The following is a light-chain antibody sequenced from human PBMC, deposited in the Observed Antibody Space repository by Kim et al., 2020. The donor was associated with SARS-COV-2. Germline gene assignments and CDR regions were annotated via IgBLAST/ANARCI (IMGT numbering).Light chain of an antibody. Sequence: GGPVTLTGGSSTGAVTSGHDPYWFQQKPGQAPTTLIYDTDNKHAWTPARFSGSLLGGKAALTLSGAQPEDEADYYCSLSYGGAPWVFGGGTQLTVL. CDR3: SLSYGGAPWV. V-gene: IGLV7-46*01. J-gene: IGLJ3*02. CDR1: TGAVTSGHD. CDR2: DTD.